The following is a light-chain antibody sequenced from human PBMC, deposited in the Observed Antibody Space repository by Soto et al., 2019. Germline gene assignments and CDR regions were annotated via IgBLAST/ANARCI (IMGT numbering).Light chain of an antibody. CDR1: QGISSY. V-gene: IGKV1-8*01. Sequence: AIRMTQSPSSFSASTGDRVTITCRASQGISSYLAWYQQKPGKAPKLLIYAASTLQSGVPSRFSGSGSGTDFTLTISFLQSEDFATYYCQQYYSYPLLTFGGGTKVEIK. CDR3: QQYYSYPLLT. J-gene: IGKJ4*01. CDR2: AAS.